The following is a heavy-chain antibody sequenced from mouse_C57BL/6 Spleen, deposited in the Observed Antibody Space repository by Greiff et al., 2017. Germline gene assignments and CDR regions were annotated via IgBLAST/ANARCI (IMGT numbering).Heavy chain of an antibody. CDR3: TGDGDPYAMDY. V-gene: IGHV1-5*01. CDR2: IHPGNSDT. J-gene: IGHJ4*01. Sequence: EVQLQQSGTVLARPGASVKMSCKTSGYTFTSYRMHWVKQRPGQGLEWIGAIHPGNSDTSYNQKFKGKAKLTAVTSASTAYMELSRLTNEDSAVCYSTGDGDPYAMDYWGQGTSVTVSS. D-gene: IGHD2-13*01. CDR1: GYTFTSYR.